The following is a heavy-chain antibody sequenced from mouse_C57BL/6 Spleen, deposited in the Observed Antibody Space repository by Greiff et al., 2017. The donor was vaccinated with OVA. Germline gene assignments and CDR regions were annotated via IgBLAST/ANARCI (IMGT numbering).Heavy chain of an antibody. D-gene: IGHD2-1*01. CDR2: IWNGGGT. V-gene: IGHV2-9-1*01. CDR3: ANGNGYAMDY. Sequence: VQLVESGPGLVAPSQSLSITCTVSGFSLTSYAISWVRQPPGKGLEWLGAIWNGGGTNYNSALKSRLSISKDNSKSQVFLKMKSQQTDDTARDCCANGNGYAMDYWGQGTSVTVSS. CDR1: GFSLTSYA. J-gene: IGHJ4*01.